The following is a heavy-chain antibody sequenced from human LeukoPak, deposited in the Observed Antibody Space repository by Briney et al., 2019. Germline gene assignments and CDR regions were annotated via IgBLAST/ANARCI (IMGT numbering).Heavy chain of an antibody. D-gene: IGHD3-16*01. Sequence: PSETLSLTCTVSGGSISSSSYYWGWIRQPPGKGLEWIGSIYYSGSTYYNPSLKSRVTMSVDTSKNQFSLKLSSVTAADTAVYYCARRGPYYGMDVWGQGTTVTVSS. CDR3: ARRGPYYGMDV. J-gene: IGHJ6*02. CDR1: GGSISSSSYY. V-gene: IGHV4-39*01. CDR2: IYYSGST.